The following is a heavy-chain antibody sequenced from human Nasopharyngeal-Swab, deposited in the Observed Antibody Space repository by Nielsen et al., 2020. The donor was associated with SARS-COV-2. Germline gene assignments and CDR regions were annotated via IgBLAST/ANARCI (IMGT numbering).Heavy chain of an antibody. J-gene: IGHJ6*03. Sequence: WIRQPPGKGLEWVACISASSTYKYYEDSVEGRFTISRDNAKNSVFLQMNSLRAEDTAVYFCARDQLEPPNFFAYMDVWGKGTTVTVSS. CDR3: ARDQLEPPNFFAYMDV. CDR2: ISASSTYK. V-gene: IGHV3-21*01. D-gene: IGHD1-1*01.